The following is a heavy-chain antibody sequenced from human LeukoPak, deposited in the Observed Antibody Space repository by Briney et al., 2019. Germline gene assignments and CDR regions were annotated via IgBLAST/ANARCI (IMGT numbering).Heavy chain of an antibody. V-gene: IGHV1-69*10. CDR3: ARFILIGGGGYSGYDYDT. CDR2: FIPILGTA. J-gene: IGHJ4*02. CDR1: GGTFSDYA. Sequence: ASVKVSCKASGGTFSDYALNWVRQAPGQGLEWMGVFIPILGTANSTQRFQGRVTITADISTNTAYMELSSLRSEDTAVYYCARFILIGGGGYSGYDYDTWGQGTLVTVSS. D-gene: IGHD5-12*01.